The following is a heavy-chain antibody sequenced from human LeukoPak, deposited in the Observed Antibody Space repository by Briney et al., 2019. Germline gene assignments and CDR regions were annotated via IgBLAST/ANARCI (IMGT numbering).Heavy chain of an antibody. CDR1: GFTFSDYY. J-gene: IGHJ4*02. D-gene: IGHD7-27*01. CDR2: IKQDGTEK. Sequence: GGSLRLSCAASGFTFSDYYMSLIRQAPGKGLEWVANIKQDGTEKYYVDSAKGRFTISRDNAKNSLYLRMNSLRDEDTAVYYCARTPTQDWGSPNYWGQGTLVTVSS. CDR3: ARTPTQDWGSPNY. V-gene: IGHV3-7*01.